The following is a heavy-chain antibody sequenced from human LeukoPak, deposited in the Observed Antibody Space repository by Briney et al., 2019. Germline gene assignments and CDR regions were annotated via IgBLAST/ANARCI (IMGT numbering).Heavy chain of an antibody. V-gene: IGHV3-48*04. CDR1: GFTLSKYS. D-gene: IGHD3-9*01. CDR2: ISSSGSTI. Sequence: GGSLRLSCEASGFTLSKYSMNWVRQAPGKGLEWVSYISSSGSTIYYADSVKGRFTISRDNAKNSLYLQMNSLRAEDTAVYYCARHSRYYDILTGYYLFDYWGQGTLVTVS. J-gene: IGHJ4*02. CDR3: ARHSRYYDILTGYYLFDY.